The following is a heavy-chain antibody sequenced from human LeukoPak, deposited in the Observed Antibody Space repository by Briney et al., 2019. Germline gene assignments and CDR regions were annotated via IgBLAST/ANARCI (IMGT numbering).Heavy chain of an antibody. V-gene: IGHV3-23*01. CDR2: ISGGGISGGNT. CDR3: ATYRQVLLPFES. CDR1: GFTFSSYA. J-gene: IGHJ4*02. D-gene: IGHD2-8*02. Sequence: GGSLRLSCAASGFTFSSYAMSWVRQAPGKGLEWVSNISGGGISGGNTYYADSVRGRFTISRDNSKSTLSLQMNSLRAEDTAIYYCATYRQVLLPFESWGQGTLVTVSS.